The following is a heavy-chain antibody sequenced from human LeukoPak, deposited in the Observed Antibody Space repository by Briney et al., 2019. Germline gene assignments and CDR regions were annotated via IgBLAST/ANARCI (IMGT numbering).Heavy chain of an antibody. V-gene: IGHV3-30-3*01. Sequence: GGSLRLSCAASGFTFSSYAMHWVRQAPGKGLEWVAVISYDGSNKYYADSVKGRFTISRDNSKNTLYLQMNSLRAEDTAVYYCASFSDETIWSGYDSWGQGTLVTVSS. J-gene: IGHJ4*02. CDR1: GFTFSSYA. CDR3: ASFSDETIWSGYDS. D-gene: IGHD3-3*01. CDR2: ISYDGSNK.